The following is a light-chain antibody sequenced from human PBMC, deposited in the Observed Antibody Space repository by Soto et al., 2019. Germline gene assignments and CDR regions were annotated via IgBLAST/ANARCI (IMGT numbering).Light chain of an antibody. V-gene: IGLV2-14*03. CDR1: SSDIGAYKY. CDR3: SSYKISSTFV. CDR2: DVT. Sequence: QSVLTQPASVSGSPGQSITISCTGTSSDIGAYKYVSWYQQHPGRAPKLMIFDVTNRPSGVSNRFSGSKSGNTASLTISGLQANDEADYYCSSYKISSTFVFGTGTKVTVL. J-gene: IGLJ1*01.